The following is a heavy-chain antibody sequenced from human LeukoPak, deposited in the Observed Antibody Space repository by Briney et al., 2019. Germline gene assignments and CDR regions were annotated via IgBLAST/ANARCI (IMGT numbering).Heavy chain of an antibody. CDR1: GYTFTSYG. D-gene: IGHD3-22*01. V-gene: IGHV1-18*01. CDR3: ARDLLPYYDSSGYSS. CDR2: ISAYNGNT. J-gene: IGHJ4*02. Sequence: GASVKVSCKASGYTFTSYGISWVRQAPGQGLEWMGWISAYNGNTNYAQKLQGRVTMTTDTSTSTAYMELRSLRSDDTAVYYCARDLLPYYDSSGYSSWGQGTLVTVSS.